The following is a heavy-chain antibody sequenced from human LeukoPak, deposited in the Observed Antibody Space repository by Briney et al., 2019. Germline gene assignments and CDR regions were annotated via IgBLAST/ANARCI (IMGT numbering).Heavy chain of an antibody. D-gene: IGHD1-14*01. CDR1: GYTFTSYD. V-gene: IGHV1-8*01. CDR2: MNPISGNT. CDR3: ARVPLPNYYYGMDV. Sequence: LRASVKVSCKASGYTFTSYDINWVRQATGQGLEWMGWMNPISGNTGYAQKFQGRVTMTRNTSISTAYMELSSLRSEDTAVYYCARVPLPNYYYGMDVWGQGTTVTVSS. J-gene: IGHJ6*02.